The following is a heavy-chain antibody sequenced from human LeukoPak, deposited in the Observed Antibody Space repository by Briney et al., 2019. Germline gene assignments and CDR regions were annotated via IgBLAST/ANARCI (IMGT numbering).Heavy chain of an antibody. CDR2: IRYDGSNK. Sequence: GGSLRLSCAASGFTFSSYGMHWVRQAPGKGLEGVAFIRYDGSNKYYADSVKGRFTISRDNSKNTLYLQMNSLRAEDTAVYYCAKDRSTSRNWFDPWGQGTLVTVSS. V-gene: IGHV3-30*02. J-gene: IGHJ5*02. CDR3: AKDRSTSRNWFDP. D-gene: IGHD2-2*01. CDR1: GFTFSSYG.